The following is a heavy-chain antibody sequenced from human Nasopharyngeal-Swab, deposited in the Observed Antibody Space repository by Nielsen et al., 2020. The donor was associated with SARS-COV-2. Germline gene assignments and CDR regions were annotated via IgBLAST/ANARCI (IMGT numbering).Heavy chain of an antibody. Sequence: GGSLRLSCAASGFTFSGYAMSWVRQAPGKGLEWVSAIGGTGGSTYYADSVKGQFTISRDNSKNTLYLQMNSLRAEDTAVYYCAKDHYSGYDPNWFDPWGQGTLVTVSS. CDR2: IGGTGGST. CDR3: AKDHYSGYDPNWFDP. CDR1: GFTFSGYA. D-gene: IGHD5-12*01. J-gene: IGHJ5*02. V-gene: IGHV3-23*01.